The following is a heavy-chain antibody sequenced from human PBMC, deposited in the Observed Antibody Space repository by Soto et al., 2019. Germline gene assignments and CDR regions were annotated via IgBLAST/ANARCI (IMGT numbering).Heavy chain of an antibody. Sequence: QVQLQESGPGLVKPSQTLSLTCTVSGGSISSGGYYWSWIRQHPGKGLEWIGYIYYSGSTYYNPSLKSRVTISVDTSKNPFSLKLSSVTAADTAVYYCARGERARGWYYGMDVWGQGTTVNVSS. D-gene: IGHD1-26*01. CDR1: GGSISSGGYY. V-gene: IGHV4-31*03. CDR2: IYYSGST. CDR3: ARGERARGWYYGMDV. J-gene: IGHJ6*02.